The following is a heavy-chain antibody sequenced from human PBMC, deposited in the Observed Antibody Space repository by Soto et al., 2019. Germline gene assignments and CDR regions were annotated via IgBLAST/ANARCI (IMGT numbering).Heavy chain of an antibody. V-gene: IGHV3-23*01. CDR2: ISANDGGT. CDR1: GFTFSSYA. CDR3: ARDLSILSY. Sequence: EVQLLESGGGLVQPGGSLRLSCVVSGFTFSSYAMSWVRQAPGKGLEWVSSISANDGGTYYGDSVEGRFTISRDNSENTLYLQMNSLRADDTAVYYCARDLSILSYWGLGTLVTVSS. J-gene: IGHJ4*02.